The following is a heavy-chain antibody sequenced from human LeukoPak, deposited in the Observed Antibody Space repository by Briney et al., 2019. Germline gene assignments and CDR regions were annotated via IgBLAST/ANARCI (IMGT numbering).Heavy chain of an antibody. D-gene: IGHD6-25*01. CDR1: GFTFSSYW. J-gene: IGHJ4*02. Sequence: GGSLRLSCAASGFTFSSYWISWVRQAPGKGLEWVATIKQDGSGKYYVDSVKGRFTISRDNAKNSLYLQMNSLRAEDTALYYCASAAIGSGWADYWGQGTLVTVSS. CDR2: IKQDGSGK. V-gene: IGHV3-7*03. CDR3: ASAAIGSGWADY.